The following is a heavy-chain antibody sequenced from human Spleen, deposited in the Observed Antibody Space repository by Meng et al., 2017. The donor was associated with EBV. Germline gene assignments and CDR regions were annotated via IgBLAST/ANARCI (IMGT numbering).Heavy chain of an antibody. Sequence: QVTRQESGPGRVKPSQTLSLSCAVSGCSISRGGYYWSWIRQPPGKGLEWIGYIYYSGSTYYNPSLKSRVTISVDTSKNQFSLKLSSVTAADTAVYYCARGGRGSPFDYWGQGTLVTVSS. D-gene: IGHD2-15*01. CDR3: ARGGRGSPFDY. J-gene: IGHJ4*02. CDR1: GCSISRGGYY. CDR2: IYYSGST. V-gene: IGHV4-30-4*01.